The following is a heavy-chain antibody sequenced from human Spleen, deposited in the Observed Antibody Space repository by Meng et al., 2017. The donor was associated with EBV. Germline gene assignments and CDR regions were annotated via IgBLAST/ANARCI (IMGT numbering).Heavy chain of an antibody. CDR1: GGSISSSNW. Sequence: HVRLQVAGPGLVKPSWTLSLTCAGSGGSISSSNWWSWVRQPPGKGLEWIGEIYHSGSTNYNPSLKSRVTISVDKSKNQFSLKLSSVTAADTAVYYCARDLTGYSADHYWGQGTLVTVSS. V-gene: IGHV4-4*02. J-gene: IGHJ4*02. CDR2: IYHSGST. D-gene: IGHD3-9*01. CDR3: ARDLTGYSADHY.